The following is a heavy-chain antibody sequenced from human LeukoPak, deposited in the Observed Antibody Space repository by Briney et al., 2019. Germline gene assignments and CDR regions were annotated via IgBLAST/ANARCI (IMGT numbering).Heavy chain of an antibody. Sequence: GGSLRLSCAASGFTFSDHYMDWVRHAPGKGLEWVGRIRNRAKSYTTQYAPSVKDRFTISRDDSRNSLYLQMNSLKTEDTAVYFCARVGDYYDSRGYSTDAFDIWGQGTMVTVSS. CDR1: GFTFSDHY. CDR3: ARVGDYYDSRGYSTDAFDI. D-gene: IGHD3-22*01. J-gene: IGHJ3*02. CDR2: IRNRAKSYTT. V-gene: IGHV3-72*01.